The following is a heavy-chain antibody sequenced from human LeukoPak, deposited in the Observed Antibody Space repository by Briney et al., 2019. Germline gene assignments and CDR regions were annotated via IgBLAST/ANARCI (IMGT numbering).Heavy chain of an antibody. J-gene: IGHJ4*02. CDR2: IYYSGST. Sequence: SETLSLTCTVSGGSISSSSYYWGWIRQPPGKGLEWIGSIYYSGSTYYNPSLKSRVTISVDTSKNQFSLKLSSVTAADTAVYYCARVFYRLEEYYFDYWGQGTLVTVSS. V-gene: IGHV4-39*01. D-gene: IGHD3-10*01. CDR1: GGSISSSSYY. CDR3: ARVFYRLEEYYFDY.